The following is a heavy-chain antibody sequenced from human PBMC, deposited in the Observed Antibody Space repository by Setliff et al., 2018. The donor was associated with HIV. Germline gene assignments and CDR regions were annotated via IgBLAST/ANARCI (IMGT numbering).Heavy chain of an antibody. Sequence: ASVKVSCKASGYTFTGYYMHWVRQAPGQGLEWMGWINPNSGGTNYAQKFQGRVTMTRDTPISTVYMELSRLRSDDTAVYYCARVRYCGGDCYPDAFDIWGQGTMVTVSS. J-gene: IGHJ3*02. V-gene: IGHV1-2*02. D-gene: IGHD2-21*02. CDR1: GYTFTGYY. CDR2: INPNSGGT. CDR3: ARVRYCGGDCYPDAFDI.